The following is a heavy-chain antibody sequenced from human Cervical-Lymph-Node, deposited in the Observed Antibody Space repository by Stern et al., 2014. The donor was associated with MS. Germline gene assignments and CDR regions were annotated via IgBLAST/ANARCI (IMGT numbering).Heavy chain of an antibody. CDR3: ATVGDHYDSRGYYYGH. J-gene: IGHJ4*02. D-gene: IGHD3-22*01. CDR1: GGTLTSYA. V-gene: IGHV1-69*01. CDR2: IIPIFGTA. Sequence: VQLEESGAEVKKPGSSVKVSCKASGGTLTSYAISWVRQAPGQGLEWMGGIIPIFGTAHYAQRFQGRVTITADESTSTVYMDLSSLRSEDTATYYCATVGDHYDSRGYYYGHWGQGTQVTVSS.